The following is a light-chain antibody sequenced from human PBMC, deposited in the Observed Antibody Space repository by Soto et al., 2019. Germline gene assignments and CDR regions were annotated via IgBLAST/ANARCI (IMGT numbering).Light chain of an antibody. J-gene: IGKJ2*01. Sequence: EIVLTQSPGTLSLSPGERATLSCRASQSVSSYLAWYQQKPGQAPRLLIYDASNRATGIPARFSGSGSGTDFTLTISSLEPEDFAVYYCQQSSNWPYTFGQGTKLEIK. CDR1: QSVSSY. V-gene: IGKV3-11*01. CDR2: DAS. CDR3: QQSSNWPYT.